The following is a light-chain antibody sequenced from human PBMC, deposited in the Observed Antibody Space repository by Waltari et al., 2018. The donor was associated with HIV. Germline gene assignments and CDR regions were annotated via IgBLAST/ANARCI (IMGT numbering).Light chain of an antibody. CDR2: EVN. CDR1: STDVPTYNY. V-gene: IGLV2-8*01. CDR3: TSYEGKNNLV. J-gene: IGLJ2*01. Sequence: QSALTQPPSASGSPGQSVTISCTGTSTDVPTYNYVSWYQQHPAEAPKILIYEVNKPRSAAPDRCSGAKSGNTASLTVSGLRADDEADYYCTSYEGKNNLVFGGGTKLTVL.